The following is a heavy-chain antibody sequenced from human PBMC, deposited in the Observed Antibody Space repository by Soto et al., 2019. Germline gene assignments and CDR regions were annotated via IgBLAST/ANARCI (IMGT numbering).Heavy chain of an antibody. J-gene: IGHJ3*01. V-gene: IGHV2-5*02. Sequence: QITLKESGPTLVKPTEALTLTCTFSGFSLTTSGVGVGWFRQPPGKALEWLALIYWDDDKRYSPSLNNRLTITEDTSRIQLVLTLTNLDPVDTSAYYCEDRLYVSSDEAFDFWRKGTLVTVSS. D-gene: IGHD6-6*01. CDR3: EDRLYVSSDEAFDF. CDR2: IYWDDDK. CDR1: GFSLTTSGVG.